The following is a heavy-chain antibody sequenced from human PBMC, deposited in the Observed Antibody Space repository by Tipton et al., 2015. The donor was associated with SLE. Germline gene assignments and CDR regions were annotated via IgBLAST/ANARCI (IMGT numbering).Heavy chain of an antibody. CDR3: TKGGFSFSYVY. J-gene: IGHJ4*02. D-gene: IGHD2/OR15-2a*01. CDR1: GFTFSHHW. V-gene: IGHV3-74*01. CDR2: INPGGTIT. Sequence: GSLRLSCAASGFTFSHHWMHWVRQGPGKGPDWVSHINPGGTITGHADSLKGRFTISRDNAKNTLYLQMDSLRAEDSAVYYCTKGGFSFSYVYWGQGTLVTVSA.